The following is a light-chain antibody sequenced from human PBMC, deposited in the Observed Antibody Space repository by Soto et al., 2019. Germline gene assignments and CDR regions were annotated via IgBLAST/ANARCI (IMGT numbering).Light chain of an antibody. J-gene: IGKJ4*01. Sequence: EIVLTQSPVTLSLSPGERATLSCRASQSINNYLAWYQQKPGQPPRLLIYDASNRATAIPVRFSGSGSGTDFTLTISSLQPEDSALYYCQYLRIWPPAPTFGGGPKVQIK. V-gene: IGKV3-11*01. CDR3: QYLRIWPPAPT. CDR2: DAS. CDR1: QSINNY.